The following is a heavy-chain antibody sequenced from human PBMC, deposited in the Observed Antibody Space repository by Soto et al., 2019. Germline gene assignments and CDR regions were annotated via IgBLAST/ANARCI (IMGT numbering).Heavy chain of an antibody. CDR1: GFTFSSYW. CDR3: ARIASSGRGWDV. D-gene: IGHD3-10*01. Sequence: EVQLVESGGRLVQPGGSLRLSCVDSGFTFSSYWMSWVRQAPVKGLEWVGNIKQDGSEENYVDSVKGRFTISRDNAKNSMYLQMNSLRAEDTAVYYCARIASSGRGWDVWGQGTTVVVSS. CDR2: IKQDGSEE. J-gene: IGHJ6*02. V-gene: IGHV3-7*01.